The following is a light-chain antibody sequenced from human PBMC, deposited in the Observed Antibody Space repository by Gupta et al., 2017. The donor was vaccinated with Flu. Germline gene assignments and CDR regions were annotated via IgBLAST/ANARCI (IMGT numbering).Light chain of an antibody. Sequence: DIQMTQSPSYLSASVGDRVTITCRASQDVRSYLSWYQQKPGEAPKLLIYATSSLQSGFPSRFSGSGSGTDFTLTISPLQPEDFATYYCQQGYSSLWTFGQGTKLEIK. J-gene: IGKJ1*01. CDR1: QDVRSY. CDR3: QQGYSSLWT. CDR2: ATS. V-gene: IGKV1-39*01.